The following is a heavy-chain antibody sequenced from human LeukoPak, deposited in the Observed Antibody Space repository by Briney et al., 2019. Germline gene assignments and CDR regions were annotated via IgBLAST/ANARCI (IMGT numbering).Heavy chain of an antibody. CDR2: IKQDGSEK. J-gene: IGHJ4*02. V-gene: IGHV3-7*03. D-gene: IGHD3-22*01. CDR1: GFTFSSYW. Sequence: GGSLRLSCAASGFTFSSYWMSWVRQAPGKGLEWVANIKQDGSEKYYVDSVKGRFTISRDNAKNTLYLQMNSLRAEDTAVYYCAKGTTIPTYYYDSSGYPHSDYWGQGTLVTVSS. CDR3: AKGTTIPTYYYDSSGYPHSDY.